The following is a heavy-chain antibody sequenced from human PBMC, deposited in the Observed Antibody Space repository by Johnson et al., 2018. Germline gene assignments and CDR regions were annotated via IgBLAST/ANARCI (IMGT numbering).Heavy chain of an antibody. D-gene: IGHD3-10*01. CDR2: IYTSGTT. Sequence: QVQLQESGPGLVKPSETLSLTCTVSGGSISSYSWSWIRQPAGKGLEWIGRIYTSGTTNYNPSLKSRVTMSVDTSKNQFSLNLSSGTAADTAVYSGAGGLPPRFPYYYGMDVWGQGTTVTVS. V-gene: IGHV4-4*07. J-gene: IGHJ6*02. CDR1: GGSISSYS. CDR3: AGGLPPRFPYYYGMDV.